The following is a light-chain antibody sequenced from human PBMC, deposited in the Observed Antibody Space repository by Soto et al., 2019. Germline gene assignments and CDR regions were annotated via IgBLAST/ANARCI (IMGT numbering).Light chain of an antibody. V-gene: IGKV1-5*03. CDR1: QSISSW. CDR3: QKYNSYST. CDR2: KAS. J-gene: IGKJ1*01. Sequence: DIQMTQSPSTLSASVGDRVTITCRASQSISSWLAWYQQKPGKAPKLLIYKASSLESGVPSRLSGSGSGTEFTLTISSLQPDDFATYYCQKYNSYSTFGQGPKVDIK.